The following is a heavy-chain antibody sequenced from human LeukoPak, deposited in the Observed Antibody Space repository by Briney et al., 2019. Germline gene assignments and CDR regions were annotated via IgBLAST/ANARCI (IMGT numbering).Heavy chain of an antibody. CDR3: ARGVAAAFGNWFVP. CDR1: GYTFTGYY. D-gene: IGHD6-13*01. J-gene: IGHJ5*02. Sequence: ASVKVSCKASGYTFTGYYMHWVRQAPGQGLEWMGWINPNSGGTNYAQKFQGRVTMTRDTSISTAYMELSRLRSDDTAVYYCARGVAAAFGNWFVPWGQGTLVTVSS. CDR2: INPNSGGT. V-gene: IGHV1-2*02.